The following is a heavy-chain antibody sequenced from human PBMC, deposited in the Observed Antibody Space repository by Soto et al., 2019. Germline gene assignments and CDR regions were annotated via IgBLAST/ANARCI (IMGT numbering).Heavy chain of an antibody. J-gene: IGHJ4*02. Sequence: QLQLQESGPGLVKPSETLSLTCTVSGGSISSSSYYWRWVRQPPGKGLEWIGSIYYTGSAYYNPSLKSRVTISVDTSKNQFSLKLRSVTAADTAVYYCARQNRISMGGRDFDYWGQGTLVTVSS. CDR1: GGSISSSSYY. D-gene: IGHD3-10*01. CDR3: ARQNRISMGGRDFDY. CDR2: IYYTGSA. V-gene: IGHV4-39*01.